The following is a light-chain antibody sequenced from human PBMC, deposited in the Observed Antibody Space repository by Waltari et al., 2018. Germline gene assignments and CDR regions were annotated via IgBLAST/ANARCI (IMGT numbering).Light chain of an antibody. CDR1: QSVSSN. V-gene: IGKV3-15*01. CDR2: DAS. Sequence: EIVLTQSPGTLSLSPGERATLSCRASQSVSSNLAWYQQKPGQAPRLLISDASTRATGIPARFSGSGSETEVTLTISRLQSEDFAVYYCQQYNNWPPMTFGQGTQVEIK. J-gene: IGKJ1*01. CDR3: QQYNNWPPMT.